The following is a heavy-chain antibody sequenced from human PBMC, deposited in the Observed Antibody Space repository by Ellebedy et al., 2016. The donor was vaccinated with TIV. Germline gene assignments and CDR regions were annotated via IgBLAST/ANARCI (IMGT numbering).Heavy chain of an antibody. CDR3: VRLGVIAAAGASDY. D-gene: IGHD6-13*01. J-gene: IGHJ4*02. Sequence: PGGSLRLSCAASGFTFSGYYMSWFRQAPGKGPEWVSYISYSGDLMYYADSVKGRFTTSRDNAENSLYLQMNSLRAEDTAVYYCVRLGVIAAAGASDYWGQGTLVIVSS. V-gene: IGHV3-11*01. CDR2: ISYSGDLM. CDR1: GFTFSGYY.